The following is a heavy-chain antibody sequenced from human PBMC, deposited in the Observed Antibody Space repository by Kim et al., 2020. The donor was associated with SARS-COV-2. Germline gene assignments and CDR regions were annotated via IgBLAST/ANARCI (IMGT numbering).Heavy chain of an antibody. J-gene: IGHJ6*02. Sequence: GVSLRLSCTASGFIFNDYAMHWVRQVPGKGLEWISLINGDGYTYYADSVKGRFTISRDNSKNSLYLQMNSLKSEDTALYYCVKDHPSLEVWGQGTTVTVSS. CDR2: INGDGYT. CDR3: VKDHPSLEV. CDR1: GFIFNDYA. V-gene: IGHV3-43*02.